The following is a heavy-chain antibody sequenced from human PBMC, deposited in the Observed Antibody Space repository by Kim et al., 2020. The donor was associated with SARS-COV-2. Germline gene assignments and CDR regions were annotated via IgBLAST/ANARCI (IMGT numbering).Heavy chain of an antibody. CDR2: T. J-gene: IGHJ4*02. D-gene: IGHD4-17*01. V-gene: IGHV1-18*01. Sequence: TKNAQKVQGRVTMTTDTATNTAYMERWSLRSDDTAMYYCARGAYGDVSFDYWGQGTLVTVSS. CDR3: ARGAYGDVSFDY.